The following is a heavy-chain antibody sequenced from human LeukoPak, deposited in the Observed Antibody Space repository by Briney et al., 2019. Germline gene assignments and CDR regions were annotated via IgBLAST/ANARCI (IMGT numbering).Heavy chain of an antibody. CDR3: ARAPPDSRVQEIPGAY. CDR2: MYSGGST. Sequence: GGSLRLSCAVSGFPVSSNFMTWVRQGPGKGLDWVAVMYSGGSTHYADSVEGRFTVSRDMSKNTPYLQMNSLRVEDSAVYYCARAPPDSRVQEIPGAYWGQGTLVTVSS. D-gene: IGHD2-2*01. CDR1: GFPVSSNF. J-gene: IGHJ4*02. V-gene: IGHV3-53*01.